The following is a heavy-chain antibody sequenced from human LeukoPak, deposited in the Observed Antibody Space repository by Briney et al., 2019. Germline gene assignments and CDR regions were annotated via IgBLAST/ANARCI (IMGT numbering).Heavy chain of an antibody. J-gene: IGHJ4*02. V-gene: IGHV3-30*18. Sequence: PGRSLRLSCAASGFTFSSYGMHWVRQAPGKGLEWVAVISYDGSNKYYADSVKGRFTISRDNSKNTLYLQMNSLRAEDTAVYYCAKDIGVSGYDYWGQGTLVTVSS. CDR1: GFTFSSYG. CDR2: ISYDGSNK. CDR3: AKDIGVSGYDY. D-gene: IGHD3-22*01.